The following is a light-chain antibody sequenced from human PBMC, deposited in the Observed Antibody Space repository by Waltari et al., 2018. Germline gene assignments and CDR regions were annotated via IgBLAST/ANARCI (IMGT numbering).Light chain of an antibody. CDR3: ETGGHGTWV. CDR1: SGHSSNI. Sequence: QLVLTQSPSASASLGASVKLTCTLSSGHSSNIIAWLQQQPGKGPRYLMKVNSDGSHRKGADMPDPCSGSRAGGGRYLAISSRQAEEEADDCWETGGHGTWVFGGGTKLTVL. CDR2: VNSDGSH. J-gene: IGLJ3*02. V-gene: IGLV4-69*01.